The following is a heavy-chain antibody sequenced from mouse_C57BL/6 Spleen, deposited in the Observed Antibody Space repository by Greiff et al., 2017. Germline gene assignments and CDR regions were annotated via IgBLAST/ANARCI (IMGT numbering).Heavy chain of an antibody. CDR1: GYSFTDYN. CDR3: ASRNSWSYAMDY. J-gene: IGHJ4*01. V-gene: IGHV1-39*01. Sequence: VQLQQSGPELVTPGASVTISCKASGYSFTDYNMNWVKQTTGKSLEWIGVMIPNYGTTNYNQKFKGKATLTVDQSSSTAYMQLNSLTSEDSAVYYCASRNSWSYAMDYWGQVTSVTVS. CDR2: MIPNYGTT. D-gene: IGHD1-1*01.